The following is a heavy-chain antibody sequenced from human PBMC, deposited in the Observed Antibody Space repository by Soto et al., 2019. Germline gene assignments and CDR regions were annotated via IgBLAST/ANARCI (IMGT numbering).Heavy chain of an antibody. CDR3: ATNKGCGLVIHDAFDI. CDR2: FDPEDGET. D-gene: IGHD3-3*01. Sequence: ASVTVSCKVSGYTLTELSMHWARQAPGKGLEWMGGFDPEDGETIYAQKLQGRVTMTEDTSTDTAYMELSSLRSDDTAVYYCATNKGCGLVIHDAFDIWGQGTMVT. V-gene: IGHV1-24*01. J-gene: IGHJ3*02. CDR1: GYTLTELS.